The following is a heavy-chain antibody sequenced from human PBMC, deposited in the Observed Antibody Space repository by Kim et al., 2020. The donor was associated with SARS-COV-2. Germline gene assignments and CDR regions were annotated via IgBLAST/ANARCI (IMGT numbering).Heavy chain of an antibody. J-gene: IGHJ4*02. CDR2: IWYDGSNK. Sequence: GGSLRLSCAASGFTFSSYGMHWVRQAPGKGLEWVAVIWYDGSNKYYADSVKGRFTISRDNSKNTLYLQMNSLRAEDTAVYYCASGYYYDSSGYFDGLDYWGQGTLVTVSS. D-gene: IGHD3-22*01. V-gene: IGHV3-33*08. CDR1: GFTFSSYG. CDR3: ASGYYYDSSGYFDGLDY.